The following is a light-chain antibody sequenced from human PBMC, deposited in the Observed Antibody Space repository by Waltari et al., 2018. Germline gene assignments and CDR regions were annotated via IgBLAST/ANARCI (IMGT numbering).Light chain of an antibody. J-gene: IGKJ3*01. Sequence: IQLTHSPSSLSASVGDRVTISCRASHDISSHLAWYQQKPGKAPTLLIYPASTLESGVPSRFSGSGSGTEFTLTITSLQPEDFATYFCQDLHDYPVFGPGTKVDIK. CDR2: PAS. CDR3: QDLHDYPV. CDR1: HDISSH. V-gene: IGKV1-9*01.